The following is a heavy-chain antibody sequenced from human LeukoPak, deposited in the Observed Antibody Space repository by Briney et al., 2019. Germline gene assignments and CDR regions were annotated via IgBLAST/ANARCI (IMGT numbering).Heavy chain of an antibody. Sequence: SETLSLTCTVSDGSISSYYWNWIRQPPGKGLEWIGYIYYSGSTNYNPSLKSRVTISVDTSKNQFSLKLSSVTAADTAVYYCARARHYYGMDVWGQGTTVTVSS. CDR2: IYYSGST. CDR3: ARARHYYGMDV. CDR1: DGSISSYY. J-gene: IGHJ6*02. V-gene: IGHV4-59*01.